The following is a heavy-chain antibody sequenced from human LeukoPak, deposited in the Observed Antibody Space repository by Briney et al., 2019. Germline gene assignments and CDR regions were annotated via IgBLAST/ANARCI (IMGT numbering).Heavy chain of an antibody. CDR1: GYTFSDYG. CDR3: ARGSWTQGGGFAY. J-gene: IGHJ4*02. CDR2: ISVENGNT. D-gene: IGHD3/OR15-3a*01. Sequence: GASVKVSCKASGYTFSDYGIAWVRQAPGQGLEWMGWISVENGNTNYAQQFQGRVTVTTDTSTSTANMELRSLRSDDTAVYYCARGSWTQGGGFAYWGQGTLVTVSS. V-gene: IGHV1-18*01.